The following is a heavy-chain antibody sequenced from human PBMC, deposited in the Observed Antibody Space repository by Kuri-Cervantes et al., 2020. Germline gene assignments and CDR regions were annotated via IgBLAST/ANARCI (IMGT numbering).Heavy chain of an antibody. CDR2: INPNSGDT. CDR3: AREEGLWFGELSYYGMDV. CDR1: GYTFTGYY. Sequence: ASVKVSCKASGYTFTGYYMHWVRQAPGQGLEWMGWINPNSGDTNYGQKFQGRVTMTRDTSISTAYMELSRLRSDDTAVYYCAREEGLWFGELSYYGMDVWGQGTTVTVSS. J-gene: IGHJ6*02. V-gene: IGHV1-2*02. D-gene: IGHD3-10*01.